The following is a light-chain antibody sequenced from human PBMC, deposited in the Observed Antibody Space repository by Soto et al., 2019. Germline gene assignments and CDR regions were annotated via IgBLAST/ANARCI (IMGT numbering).Light chain of an antibody. J-gene: IGLJ1*01. V-gene: IGLV2-14*01. CDR1: SSDVGGYNY. CDR3: SSYISSSTLV. CDR2: DVS. Sequence: QSVLTQPASVSGSPGQSITISCTGTSSDVGGYNYVSWYQQHPGKAPKLMIYDVSNRPSGASNRFSGSKSGNTASLTISGLQADDEADYYCSSYISSSTLVVATVTMATV.